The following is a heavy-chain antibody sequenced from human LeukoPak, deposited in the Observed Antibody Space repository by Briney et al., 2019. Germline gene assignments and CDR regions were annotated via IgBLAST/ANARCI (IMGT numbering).Heavy chain of an antibody. J-gene: IGHJ4*02. CDR1: GYTFTDYY. Sequence: ASVKASCKASGYTFTDYYMHWVRQAPGQGLEWMGWINPNSGGTNYAQKFQGRVTMTRDTSISTAYMELSRLRSDDTAVYYCARLSDLGYFDYWGQGTLVTVSS. CDR2: INPNSGGT. CDR3: ARLSDLGYFDY. V-gene: IGHV1-2*02.